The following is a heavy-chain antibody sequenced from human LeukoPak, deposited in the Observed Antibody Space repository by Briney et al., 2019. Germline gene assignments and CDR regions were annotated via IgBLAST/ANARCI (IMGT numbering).Heavy chain of an antibody. D-gene: IGHD2-2*02. CDR1: GGSFSGYY. CDR2: INHSGST. V-gene: IGHV4-34*01. Sequence: SETLSLTCAVYGGSFSGYYWSWIRQPPGKGLEWIGEINHSGSTNYNPSLKSRVTISVDTSKNQFSLKLSSVTAADTAVYYCARVGVVVPAAIPDYDFWSGYSVIDYWGQGTLVTVYS. J-gene: IGHJ4*02. CDR3: ARVGVVVPAAIPDYDFWSGYSVIDY.